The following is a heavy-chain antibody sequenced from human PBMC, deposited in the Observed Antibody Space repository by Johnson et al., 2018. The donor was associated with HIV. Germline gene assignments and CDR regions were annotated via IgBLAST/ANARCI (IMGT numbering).Heavy chain of an antibody. Sequence: MLLVESGGGLVQPGGSLRLSCAASGFTVSSNYMSWVRQAPGKGLEWVSVIYSGGSTYYADSVKGRFTISRDNSKNTLYLQMNSLRAEDTAVYYCASKSLGIRAFDIWGQGTMVTVSS. J-gene: IGHJ3*02. CDR2: IYSGGST. CDR1: GFTVSSNY. V-gene: IGHV3-66*01. CDR3: ASKSLGIRAFDI. D-gene: IGHD7-27*01.